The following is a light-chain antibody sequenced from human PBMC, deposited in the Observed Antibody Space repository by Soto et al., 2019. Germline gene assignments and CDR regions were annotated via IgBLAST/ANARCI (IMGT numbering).Light chain of an antibody. CDR3: QQSYSTPGT. CDR1: QSISSY. CDR2: AAS. V-gene: IGKV1-39*01. Sequence: DIQMTQSPSSLSASVGDRVTITCRASQSISSYLNWYQQKPGKAPKLLIYAASSLQSGVPSRFSGSGSETDFTLTISSLPPEDFSTYNCQQSYSTPGTFGQGTKLEIK. J-gene: IGKJ2*01.